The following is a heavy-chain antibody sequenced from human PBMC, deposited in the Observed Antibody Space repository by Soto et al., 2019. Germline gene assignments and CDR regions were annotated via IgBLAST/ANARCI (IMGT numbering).Heavy chain of an antibody. Sequence: GGSLRLSCAPSGFTFKNYAMSWVRQAPGKGLEWVSGISVNGGSTSHADSVKGRFTISRDNAKNTLYLQMDTLRAEDTAIYYCVRAPEQRPIDYWGQGTLVTVSS. CDR3: VRAPEQRPIDY. CDR2: ISVNGGST. J-gene: IGHJ4*02. V-gene: IGHV3-23*01. CDR1: GFTFKNYA. D-gene: IGHD6-19*01.